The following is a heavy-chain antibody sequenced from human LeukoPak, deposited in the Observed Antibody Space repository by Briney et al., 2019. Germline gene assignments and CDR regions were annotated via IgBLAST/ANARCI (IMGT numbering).Heavy chain of an antibody. CDR2: IKQDGSEK. D-gene: IGHD6-6*01. CDR1: GFTVSSNY. CDR3: ARDRYSSSSLLLYYYYMDV. J-gene: IGHJ6*03. V-gene: IGHV3-7*01. Sequence: PGGSLRLSCAASGFTVSSNYMSWVRQAPGKGLEWVANIKQDGSEKYYVDSVKGRFTISRDNAKNSLYLQMNSLRAEDTAVYYCARDRYSSSSLLLYYYYMDVWGKGTTVTVSS.